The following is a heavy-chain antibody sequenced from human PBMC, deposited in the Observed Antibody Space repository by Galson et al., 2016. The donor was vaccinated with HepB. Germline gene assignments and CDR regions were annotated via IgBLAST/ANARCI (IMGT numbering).Heavy chain of an antibody. V-gene: IGHV5-51*01. CDR1: GYTFMNYW. Sequence: QSGAEVKKHGESLRISCEGSGYTFMNYWIGWVRQKPGKGLEWMGIIHPDDSDIIYSPSFQGEDTISADKSIGTAYLQWGSLNASDTAMYYCARHFEYDRNFGCRRIVWDPLGQGTLVIVSA. CDR2: IHPDDSDI. D-gene: IGHD2/OR15-2a*01. J-gene: IGHJ5*02. CDR3: ARHFEYDRNFGCRRIVWDP.